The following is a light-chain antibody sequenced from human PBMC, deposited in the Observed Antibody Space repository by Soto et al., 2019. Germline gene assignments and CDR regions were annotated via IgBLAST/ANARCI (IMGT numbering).Light chain of an antibody. CDR2: EVN. V-gene: IGLV2-14*01. CDR3: FSFSTPRTQV. J-gene: IGLJ1*01. Sequence: QSALTQPPSLSGSPGQSITISCTGTSSDLGAYAYVSWYQQHPGKAPKLMISEVNNRPSGVPNRFSGSKSGNTGCLTLSGLQADDEAEYYCFSFSTPRTQVFGSGTKVTVL. CDR1: SSDLGAYAY.